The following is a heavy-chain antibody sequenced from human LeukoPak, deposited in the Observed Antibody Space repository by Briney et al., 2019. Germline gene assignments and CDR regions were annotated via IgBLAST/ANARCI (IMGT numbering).Heavy chain of an antibody. J-gene: IGHJ6*02. CDR1: GYTFTSYD. CDR3: ARDLGSRSWYYNGMDV. CDR2: INPSGGST. V-gene: IGHV1-46*01. D-gene: IGHD6-13*01. Sequence: ASVKVSCKASGYTFTSYDMHWVRQAPGKGLEWMGIINPSGGSTSYAQKFQGRVTMTRDTPTSTVYMELSSLRSEDTAVYYCARDLGSRSWYYNGMDVWGQGTTVTVSS.